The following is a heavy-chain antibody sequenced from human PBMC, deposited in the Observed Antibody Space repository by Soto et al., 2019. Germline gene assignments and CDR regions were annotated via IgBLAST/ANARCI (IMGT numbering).Heavy chain of an antibody. CDR1: GFTFSTYA. Sequence: EVQLLESGGGLVQPGGSLRLSCADSGFTFSTYALSWVRQAPGKGLEWVSAINERGGSTYYADSVKGRFTISRDNAKNSLYLQMNSLRAEDTAVYYCARVHSGYYDSRPTDYWGQGTLVTVSS. D-gene: IGHD3-22*01. CDR2: INERGGST. V-gene: IGHV3-23*01. J-gene: IGHJ4*02. CDR3: ARVHSGYYDSRPTDY.